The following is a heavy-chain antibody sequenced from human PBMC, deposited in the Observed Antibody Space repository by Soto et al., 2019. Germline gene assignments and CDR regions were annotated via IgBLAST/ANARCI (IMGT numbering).Heavy chain of an antibody. V-gene: IGHV3-21*01. CDR3: ALRFLEWFH. CDR1: GFTFSSYS. D-gene: IGHD3-3*01. CDR2: ISSSSSYI. J-gene: IGHJ4*02. Sequence: EVQLVESGGGLVKPGGSLRLSCAASGFTFSSYSMNWVRQAPGKGLEWFSSISSSSSYIYYADSVKGRFTISRDNALNSRDLQMNSLRAEDTAVYYCALRFLEWFHWGQGTLVTVSS.